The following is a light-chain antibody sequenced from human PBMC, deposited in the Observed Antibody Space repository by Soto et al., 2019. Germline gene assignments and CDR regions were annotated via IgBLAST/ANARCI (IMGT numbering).Light chain of an antibody. V-gene: IGLV1-44*01. CDR2: GNN. Sequence: QSVLTQPPSGSGTPGQRVTISCSGSSSNIGSNPVNWFQQFPGTAPKLLIYGNNQRPSGVPDRFSGSKSGTSASLAISGLQSEDEADYYCAAWDDSLKGVFGTGTKVTVL. J-gene: IGLJ1*01. CDR3: AAWDDSLKGV. CDR1: SSNIGSNP.